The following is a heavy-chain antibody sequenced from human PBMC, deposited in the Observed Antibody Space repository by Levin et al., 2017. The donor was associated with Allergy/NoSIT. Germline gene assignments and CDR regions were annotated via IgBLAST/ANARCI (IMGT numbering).Heavy chain of an antibody. V-gene: IGHV4-39*07. CDR2: IYYSGRT. CDR1: DGSISIGSHY. D-gene: IGHD2-15*01. CDR3: ARRIFNQWYFDL. Sequence: SQTLSLTCTVSDGSISIGSHYWGWIRQPPGKGLEWIGSIYYSGRTYYNPSLKSRVTISVDTSKNQFSLKLSSVTAADTAVYYCARRIFNQWYFDLWGRGTLVTVSS. J-gene: IGHJ2*01.